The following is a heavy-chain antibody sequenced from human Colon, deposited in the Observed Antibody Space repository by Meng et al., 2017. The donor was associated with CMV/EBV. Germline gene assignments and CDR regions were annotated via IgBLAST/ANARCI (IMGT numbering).Heavy chain of an antibody. CDR2: IGLGNEV. V-gene: IGHV3-48*04. CDR1: GFSVSAFS. CDR3: ARDANGDCKTTSCYWFDL. D-gene: IGHD2-2*03. Sequence: GESLKISCVVSGFSVSAFSMNWVRQAPGKGPEWIAHIGLGNEVAYGDSVRGRLIISRDNDKNLLFLQMSSLRVEDTAVYYCARDANGDCKTTSCYWFDLWGHGTQVTVSS. J-gene: IGHJ5*01.